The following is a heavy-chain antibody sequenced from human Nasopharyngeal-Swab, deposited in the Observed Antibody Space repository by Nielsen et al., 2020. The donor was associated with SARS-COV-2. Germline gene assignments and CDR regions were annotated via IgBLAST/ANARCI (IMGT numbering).Heavy chain of an antibody. CDR1: GGSFSSYY. CDR2: IYYSGST. D-gene: IGHD1-26*01. V-gene: IGHV4-59*01. J-gene: IGHJ4*02. CDR3: ARATSGSYYPFDY. Sequence: SETLSLTCAVYGGSFSSYYWSWIRQPPGKGLEWIGYIYYSGSTNYNPSLKSRVTISVDTSKNQFSLKLSSVTAADTAVYYCARATSGSYYPFDYWGQGTLVTVSS.